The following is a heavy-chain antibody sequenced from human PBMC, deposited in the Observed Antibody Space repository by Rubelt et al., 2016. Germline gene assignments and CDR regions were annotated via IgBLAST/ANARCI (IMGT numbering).Heavy chain of an antibody. J-gene: IGHJ4*02. D-gene: IGHD6-19*01. CDR2: LYSGGAT. Sequence: EVQLVESGGGLVQPGGSLRLSCAASGFTVSTNYMSWVRQAPGKGLEWVSVLYSGGATHYIDSVKGRFTIARDNARNTLYLQMNSLRAEDTALYYCARGHDGAVADPFDYWGQGTLVTVSP. CDR1: GFTVSTNY. V-gene: IGHV3-66*01. CDR3: ARGHDGAVADPFDY.